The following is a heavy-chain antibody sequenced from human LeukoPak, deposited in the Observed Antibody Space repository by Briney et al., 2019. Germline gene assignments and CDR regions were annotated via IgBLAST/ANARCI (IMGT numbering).Heavy chain of an antibody. Sequence: GASVKVSCKASGYIFSNYGISWVRQAPGHGLEWMGWISSAGNTNYAPKFQDRATMTADTSTSTAYIELRSLRFDDTAVYYCARDDYKYQLLSDDSPAAFDIWGQGTMVTVSS. J-gene: IGHJ3*02. CDR2: ISSAGNT. V-gene: IGHV1-18*01. CDR1: GYIFSNYG. CDR3: ARDDYKYQLLSDDSPAAFDI. D-gene: IGHD2-2*01.